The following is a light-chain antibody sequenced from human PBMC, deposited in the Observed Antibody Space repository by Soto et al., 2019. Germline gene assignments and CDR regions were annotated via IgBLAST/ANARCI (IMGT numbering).Light chain of an antibody. CDR3: PQSYAWHTLT. CDR1: QSVGVD. V-gene: IGKV3-11*01. J-gene: IGKJ4*01. CDR2: DAS. Sequence: EIFLTQSPATLSLSPGERATLSFRASQSVGVDLAWYQQRPGQPPRLLIYDASKRATGIPARFSGSGSETDFTLTISSLEPEDFSFYSCPQSYAWHTLTFGGGTKLE.